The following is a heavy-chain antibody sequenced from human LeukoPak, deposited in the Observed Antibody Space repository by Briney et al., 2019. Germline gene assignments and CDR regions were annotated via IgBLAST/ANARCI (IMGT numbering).Heavy chain of an antibody. J-gene: IGHJ4*02. Sequence: PSETLSLTCTVSGGSISTYYWSWLRQPPGKGLEWIGYIYYSGSTNYNPSLKSRVTISVDTSKNQFSLKLSSVTAAETAVYYCATSSGSYYGSFDYWGQGTLVTVSS. CDR2: IYYSGST. V-gene: IGHV4-59*01. D-gene: IGHD1-26*01. CDR3: ATSSGSYYGSFDY. CDR1: GGSISTYY.